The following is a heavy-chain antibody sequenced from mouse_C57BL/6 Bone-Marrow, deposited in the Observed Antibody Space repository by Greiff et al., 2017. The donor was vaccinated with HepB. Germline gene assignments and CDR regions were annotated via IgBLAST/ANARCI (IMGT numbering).Heavy chain of an antibody. CDR1: GFSFNTYA. Sequence: EVMLVESGGGLVQPKGSLKLSCAASGFSFNTYAMNWVRQAPGKGLEWVARIRSKSNNYATYYADSVKDRFTISRDDSESMLYLQMNNLKTEDTAMYYCVRQGTGTYYAMDYWGQGTSVTVSS. CDR2: IRSKSNNYAT. CDR3: VRQGTGTYYAMDY. V-gene: IGHV10-1*01. D-gene: IGHD4-1*01. J-gene: IGHJ4*01.